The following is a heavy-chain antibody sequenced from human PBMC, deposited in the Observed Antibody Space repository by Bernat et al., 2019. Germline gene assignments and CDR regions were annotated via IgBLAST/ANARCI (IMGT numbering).Heavy chain of an antibody. J-gene: IGHJ2*01. CDR1: GGSISSSSYY. Sequence: QLQLQESGPGLVKPSETLSLTCTVSGGSISSSSYYWGWIRQPPGKGLEWIGSIYYSGSTYYNPSLKSRVTISVDTSKNQFSLKLTSVTAADTAVYYCARRPPVTESLWYFDLWGRGTLVTVSS. D-gene: IGHD4-17*01. V-gene: IGHV4-39*01. CDR3: ARRPPVTESLWYFDL. CDR2: IYYSGST.